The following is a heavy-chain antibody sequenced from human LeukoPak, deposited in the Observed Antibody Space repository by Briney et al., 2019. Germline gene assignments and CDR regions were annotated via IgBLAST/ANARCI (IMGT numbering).Heavy chain of an antibody. CDR3: AKGKLNRDFWSGYYTEYYFDY. CDR1: GFTFDDYA. CDR2: ISWDGGST. Sequence: GGSLRLSCAASGFTFDDYAMHWVRQAPGKGLEWVSLISWDGGSTYYADSVKGRFTISRDNSKNSLYLQMNSLRAEDTALYYCAKGKLNRDFWSGYYTEYYFDYWGQGTLVTVSS. V-gene: IGHV3-43D*03. J-gene: IGHJ4*02. D-gene: IGHD3-3*01.